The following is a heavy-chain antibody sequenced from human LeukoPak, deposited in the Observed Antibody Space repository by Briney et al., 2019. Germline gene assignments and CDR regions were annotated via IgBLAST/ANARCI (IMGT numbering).Heavy chain of an antibody. D-gene: IGHD3-22*01. Sequence: PSETLSLTCTVSGGSISSTTYYWAWIRQPPGKGLEWIGSIYKAGNTNYSPSLRSRVFISVDTSNNQFSLSLSSVTAADTAVYYCACAHYYYDSSGYSEYRTFDYWGQGTLVTVSS. J-gene: IGHJ4*02. CDR2: IYKAGNT. CDR1: GGSISSTTYY. V-gene: IGHV4-39*01. CDR3: ACAHYYYDSSGYSEYRTFDY.